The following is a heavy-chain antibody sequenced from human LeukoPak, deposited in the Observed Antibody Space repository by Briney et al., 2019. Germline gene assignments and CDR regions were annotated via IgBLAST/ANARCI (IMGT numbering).Heavy chain of an antibody. J-gene: IGHJ4*02. CDR1: GFTFDDYA. Sequence: GGSLRLSCAASGFTFDDYAMYWVRQAPGKGLEWVSLISGDGSSTYYADSLKGRFTISRDNSKNSLYWQMNSLRTDDTALYYCAKDTTTSGARFDYWGQGTLVTVSS. CDR2: ISGDGSST. D-gene: IGHD2-15*01. CDR3: AKDTTTSGARFDY. V-gene: IGHV3-43*02.